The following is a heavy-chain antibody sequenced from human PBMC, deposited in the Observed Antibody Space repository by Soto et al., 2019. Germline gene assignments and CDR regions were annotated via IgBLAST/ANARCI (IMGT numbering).Heavy chain of an antibody. J-gene: IGHJ6*03. V-gene: IGHV3-9*01. D-gene: IGHD5-12*01. CDR1: GFTFDAYA. CDR3: AKVASGYAVDYYYMDV. Sequence: EVQLVESGGGLVQPCRSLRLSCAASGFTFDAYAMHWVRQAPGKRLEWVSGISWNSGSIGYADSVKGRFTISRDNAKNSLYLQMNSLRAEDTALYYCAKVASGYAVDYYYMDVWGKGTTVTVSS. CDR2: ISWNSGSI.